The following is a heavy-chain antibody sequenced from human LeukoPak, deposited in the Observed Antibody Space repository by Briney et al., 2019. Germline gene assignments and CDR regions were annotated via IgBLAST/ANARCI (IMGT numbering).Heavy chain of an antibody. CDR2: IIPILGIA. CDR1: GGTFSSYA. J-gene: IGHJ4*02. V-gene: IGHV1-69*04. D-gene: IGHD6-13*01. CDR3: ARGLYSSNTVDY. Sequence: ASVKVSCKASGGTFSSYAISWVRQAPGQGLEWMGRIIPILGIANYAQKFQGRVTITADKSTSTAYMELSSLRSEDTAVYYCARGLYSSNTVDYWGQGTLVTVSS.